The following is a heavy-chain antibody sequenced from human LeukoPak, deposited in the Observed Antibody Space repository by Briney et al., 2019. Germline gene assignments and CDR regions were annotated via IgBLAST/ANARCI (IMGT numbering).Heavy chain of an antibody. D-gene: IGHD3-22*01. CDR1: GVSLSGYH. V-gene: IGHV4-34*01. Sequence: PSETLSITCAVCGVSLSGYHGRWPRQPPGKGREWCGELTYCGSPLYTPSLKSRVTISVDTSTNQFSLKLSSVTAADTAVYYCARGPDYYDSSGYYYDYYYYGMDVWGQGTTVTVSS. CDR3: ARGPDYYDSSGYYYDYYYYGMDV. J-gene: IGHJ6*02. CDR2: LTYCGSP.